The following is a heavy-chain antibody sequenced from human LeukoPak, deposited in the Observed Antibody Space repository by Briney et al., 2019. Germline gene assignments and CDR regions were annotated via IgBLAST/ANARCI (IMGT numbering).Heavy chain of an antibody. CDR3: ARRQGGQNWYFDL. D-gene: IGHD3-16*01. Sequence: GESLKISCQGSGFRFDIYWIGWMRQMPGKGLEWMGNIYPGDSDTRYSPSFQGQATMSADKSSGTAYLQWSSLKASDTAMYYCARRQGGQNWYFDLWGRGTMVTVSS. J-gene: IGHJ2*01. CDR2: IYPGDSDT. V-gene: IGHV5-51*01. CDR1: GFRFDIYW.